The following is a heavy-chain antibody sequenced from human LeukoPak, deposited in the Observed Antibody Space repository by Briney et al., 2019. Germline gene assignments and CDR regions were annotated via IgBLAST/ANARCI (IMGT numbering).Heavy chain of an antibody. CDR2: ISSSSSTI. V-gene: IGHV3-48*04. CDR3: ARDRGGIPAPDYFDY. D-gene: IGHD3-10*01. J-gene: IGHJ4*02. Sequence: GGSLRLSCAASGFTFSSYSMNWVRQAPGKGLEWVSYISSSSSTIYYADSVKGRFTISRDNAKNSLYLQMNSLRAEDTAVYYCARDRGGIPAPDYFDYWGQGTLVTVSS. CDR1: GFTFSSYS.